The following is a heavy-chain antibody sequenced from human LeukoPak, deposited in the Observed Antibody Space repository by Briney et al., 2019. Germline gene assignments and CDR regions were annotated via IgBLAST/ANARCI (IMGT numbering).Heavy chain of an antibody. Sequence: GGSLVISCKTFGYFFRNYWIGWVRQLPGKGLEWMGIIYPGDSDARYSPSFEGQVTFSVDKSTTTAYLHWNSLQASDSAIYYCARHSTSHSSDAFDIWGPGTLVIVSS. D-gene: IGHD6-6*01. V-gene: IGHV5-51*01. CDR1: GYFFRNYW. J-gene: IGHJ3*02. CDR2: IYPGDSDA. CDR3: ARHSTSHSSDAFDI.